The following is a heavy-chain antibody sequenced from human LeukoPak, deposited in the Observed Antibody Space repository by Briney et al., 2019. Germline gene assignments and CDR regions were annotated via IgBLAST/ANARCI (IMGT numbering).Heavy chain of an antibody. J-gene: IGHJ6*04. CDR1: GGTFSSDA. Sequence: SVKVSCKASGGTFSSDAISWVRQAPGQGLEWMGGIIPIFGTANYAQKFQGRVTITADESTSTAYMELSSLRSEDTAVYYCAREQGYCSSTSCYTGMDVWGKGTTVTVSS. V-gene: IGHV1-69*13. CDR2: IIPIFGTA. D-gene: IGHD2-2*02. CDR3: AREQGYCSSTSCYTGMDV.